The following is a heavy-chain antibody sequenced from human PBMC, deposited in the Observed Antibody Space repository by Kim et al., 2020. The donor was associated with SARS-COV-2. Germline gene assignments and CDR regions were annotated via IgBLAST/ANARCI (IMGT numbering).Heavy chain of an antibody. CDR3: ARERVQIAAAGLDY. J-gene: IGHJ4*02. V-gene: IGHV4-61*02. CDR1: GGSISSGSYY. D-gene: IGHD6-13*01. CDR2: IYTSGST. Sequence: SETLSLTCTVSGGSISSGSYYWSWIRQPAGKGLEWIGRIYTSGSTNYNPSLKSRVTISVDTSKNQFSLRLSSVTAADTAVYYCARERVQIAAAGLDYWGQGTLVTVSS.